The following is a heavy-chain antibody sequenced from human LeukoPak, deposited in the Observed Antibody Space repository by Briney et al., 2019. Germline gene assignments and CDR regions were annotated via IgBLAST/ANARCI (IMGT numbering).Heavy chain of an antibody. CDR3: VRDRELNY. CDR1: DGSINSYY. Sequence: PSETLSLTCSVSDGSINSYYWNWIRRPPGKGLEWIGYIYYNGNTNYSPSLKSRVTMSVDTSKNLFSLKVSSVTAADTAVYYCVRDRELNYWGQGILVTVSS. D-gene: IGHD5-24*01. V-gene: IGHV4-59*01. J-gene: IGHJ4*02. CDR2: IYYNGNT.